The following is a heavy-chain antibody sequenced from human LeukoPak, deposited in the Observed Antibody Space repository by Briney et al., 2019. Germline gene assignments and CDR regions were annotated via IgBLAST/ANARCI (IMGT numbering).Heavy chain of an antibody. CDR2: IKEDGTYT. D-gene: IGHD3-9*01. V-gene: IGHV3-74*01. Sequence: GGSLRLSCAASGFSFSKYWMHWVRQTPGEGLVLVSRIKEDGTYTSYADSVKGRFTISRDNARNTVLLQMNSLRAEDTAVYYCARDFDMGITPGDDSDFWGQGTLVTVSS. CDR3: ARDFDMGITPGDDSDF. CDR1: GFSFSKYW. J-gene: IGHJ4*02.